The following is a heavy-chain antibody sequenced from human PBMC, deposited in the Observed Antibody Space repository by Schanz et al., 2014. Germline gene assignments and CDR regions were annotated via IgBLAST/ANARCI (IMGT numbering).Heavy chain of an antibody. J-gene: IGHJ3*01. Sequence: QGQLVQSGAEVKKPGASVKVSCKASGYTFTSYGITWVRQAPGQGLEWMGWISAYNGHTTYAQKFQGRVTMTTDTSTTTVYMELRGLRSDDTAVYYCARETTIITGGAFDVWGQGTMXTVSS. V-gene: IGHV1-18*01. CDR2: ISAYNGHT. CDR3: ARETTIITGGAFDV. CDR1: GYTFTSYG. D-gene: IGHD3-9*01.